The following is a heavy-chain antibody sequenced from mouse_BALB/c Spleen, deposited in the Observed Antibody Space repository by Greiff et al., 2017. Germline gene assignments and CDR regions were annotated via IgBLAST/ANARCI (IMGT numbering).Heavy chain of an antibody. Sequence: LVESGPELMKPGASVKISCKASGYSFTSYYMHWVKQSHGKSLEWIGYIDPFNGGTSYNQKFKGKATLTVDKSSSTAYMHLSSLTSEDSAVYYCARGYYGSSYEFAYWGQGTLVTVSA. CDR2: IDPFNGGT. CDR1: GYSFTSYY. V-gene: IGHV1S135*01. D-gene: IGHD1-1*01. CDR3: ARGYYGSSYEFAY. J-gene: IGHJ3*01.